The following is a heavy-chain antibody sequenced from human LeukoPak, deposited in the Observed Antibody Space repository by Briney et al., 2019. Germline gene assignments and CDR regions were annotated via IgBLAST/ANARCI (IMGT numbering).Heavy chain of an antibody. CDR3: ARQIVGATGLDY. CDR2: ISGGDGRT. CDR1: GFTLNRYA. D-gene: IGHD1-26*01. Sequence: GGSLRLSCEPPGFTLNRYAMSGVRQALGKGLEWVSVISGGDGRTYYADSVKGPFTISRDNSKNTLYLQMNSLRAEDTAVYYCARQIVGATGLDYWGQGTLVTVSS. V-gene: IGHV3-23*01. J-gene: IGHJ4*02.